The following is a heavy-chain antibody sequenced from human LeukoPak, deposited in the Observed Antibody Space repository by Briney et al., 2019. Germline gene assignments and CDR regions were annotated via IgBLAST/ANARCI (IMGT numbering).Heavy chain of an antibody. V-gene: IGHV3-30*02. CDR2: IRYDGSNE. CDR1: GFSFSGYG. CDR3: AKDPVAGSKGGGADFDY. Sequence: GGSLRLSCAASGFSFSGYGMHWVRQAPGKGLEWVAFIRYDGSNEYYADSVKGRFTISRDKSKNTLSLQMNSLRAEDTAVYYCAKDPVAGSKGGGADFDYWGQGTLVTVSS. D-gene: IGHD6-19*01. J-gene: IGHJ4*02.